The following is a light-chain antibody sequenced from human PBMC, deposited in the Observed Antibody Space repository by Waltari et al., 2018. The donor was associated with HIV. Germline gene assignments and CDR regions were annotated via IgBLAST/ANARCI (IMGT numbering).Light chain of an antibody. J-gene: IGLJ3*02. CDR2: RNY. CDR1: SSNIGSNH. CDR3: AVWDVSLNGRV. V-gene: IGLV1-47*01. Sequence: QSVFSQPPSASGTPGQRVTFSCSGRSSNIGSNHVYWYQHFPGTAPQLLIYRNYQRPSWVPDRFSGSKSGTSASLAISGLRSEDEADYYCAVWDVSLNGRVFGGGTKLTVL.